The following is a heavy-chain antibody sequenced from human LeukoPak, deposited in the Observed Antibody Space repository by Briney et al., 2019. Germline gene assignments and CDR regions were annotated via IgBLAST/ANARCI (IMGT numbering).Heavy chain of an antibody. CDR1: GGTFSSYA. CDR3: ARDLYCSGGSCYPGDDY. Sequence: SVKVSCKASGGTFSSYAISWVRQAPGQGLEWMGRIIPILGIANYAQKFQGRVTITADKSTSTAYMELSSLRSEDTAVYYCARDLYCSGGSCYPGDDYWGHGTLVTVSS. D-gene: IGHD2-15*01. J-gene: IGHJ4*01. CDR2: IIPILGIA. V-gene: IGHV1-69*04.